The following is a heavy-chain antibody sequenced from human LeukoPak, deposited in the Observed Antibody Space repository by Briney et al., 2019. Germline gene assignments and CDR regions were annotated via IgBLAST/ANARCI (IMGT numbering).Heavy chain of an antibody. CDR2: ISYDGSNK. J-gene: IGHJ4*02. CDR1: GFTFSSYG. D-gene: IGHD6-13*01. V-gene: IGHV3-30*18. CDR3: AKTARLRAAGTWREIDY. Sequence: PGGSLRLSCAPAGFTFSSYGMHWVREAPGKGLEWVAVISYDGSNKYYAGSVKGRFTISRDNSKNTLYLQMNSLRAEDTAVYYCAKTARLRAAGTWREIDYWGQGTLVTVSS.